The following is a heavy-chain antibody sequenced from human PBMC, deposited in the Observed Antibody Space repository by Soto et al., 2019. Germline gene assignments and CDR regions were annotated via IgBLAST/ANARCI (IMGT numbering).Heavy chain of an antibody. CDR2: IDSDGIST. J-gene: IGHJ4*02. V-gene: IGHV3-74*01. D-gene: IGHD3-22*01. Sequence: PGGSLRLSCAASGFTFSSYGMHWVRQAPGKGLVWVSRIDSDGISTNYADSVKGRFTISGDNAKNMLYLQMNSLRAEDTAVYYCASHPTYYYDSSAYSWGQGTLVTVSS. CDR1: GFTFSSYG. CDR3: ASHPTYYYDSSAYS.